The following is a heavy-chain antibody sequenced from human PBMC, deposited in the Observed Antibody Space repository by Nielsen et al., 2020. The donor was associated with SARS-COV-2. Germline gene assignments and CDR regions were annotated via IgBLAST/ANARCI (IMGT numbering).Heavy chain of an antibody. CDR1: GFTFDDYA. V-gene: IGHV3-9*01. Sequence: GGSLRLSCAASGFTFDDYAMHWVRQAPGKGLEWVSGISWNSGSIGYADSVKGRFTISRDNAKNSLYLQMNSLRAEDTALYYCAKGDGVVVDYYYGMDVWGQGTTVTVSS. D-gene: IGHD3-22*01. CDR3: AKGDGVVVDYYYGMDV. CDR2: ISWNSGSI. J-gene: IGHJ6*02.